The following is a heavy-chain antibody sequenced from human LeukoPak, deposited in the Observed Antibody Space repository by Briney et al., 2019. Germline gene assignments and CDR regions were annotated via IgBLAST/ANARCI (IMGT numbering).Heavy chain of an antibody. CDR2: ISYDGSNK. J-gene: IGHJ4*02. CDR1: GFTFSSYA. Sequence: PGGSLRLSCAASGFTFSSYAMHWVRQAPGKGLEWVAVISYDGSNKYYADSVKGRFTISRDNSKNTLYLQMSSLRAEDTAVYYCARPPYNWNYYFDYWGQGTLVTVSS. CDR3: ARPPYNWNYYFDY. V-gene: IGHV3-30*15. D-gene: IGHD1-7*01.